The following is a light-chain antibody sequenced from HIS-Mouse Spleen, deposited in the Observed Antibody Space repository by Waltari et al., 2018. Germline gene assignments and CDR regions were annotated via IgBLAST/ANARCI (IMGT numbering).Light chain of an antibody. CDR3: SSYTSSSIWV. V-gene: IGLV2-14*01. J-gene: IGLJ3*02. Sequence: QSALTQPAPVSGSPGPSLTLSSTGTGTDVGGYLSVSWYQQHPGKAPKLMVYEVSNRPSGVSNRFSGSKSGNTASLTISGLQAEDEADYYCSSYTSSSIWVFGGGTKLTVL. CDR1: GTDVGGYLS. CDR2: EVS.